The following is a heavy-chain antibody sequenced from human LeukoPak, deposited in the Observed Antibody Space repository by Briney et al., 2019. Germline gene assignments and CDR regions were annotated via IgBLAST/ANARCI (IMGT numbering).Heavy chain of an antibody. J-gene: IGHJ5*02. Sequence: PSETLSLTCAVYGGSFSGYYWSWIRQPPGKGLEWIGEINHSGSTNYNPSLKSRVTISVDTSKNQFSLKLSSVTAADTAVYYCARDEYSSSWSLFDPWGQGTLVTVSS. CDR2: INHSGST. D-gene: IGHD6-13*01. CDR1: GGSFSGYY. CDR3: ARDEYSSSWSLFDP. V-gene: IGHV4-34*01.